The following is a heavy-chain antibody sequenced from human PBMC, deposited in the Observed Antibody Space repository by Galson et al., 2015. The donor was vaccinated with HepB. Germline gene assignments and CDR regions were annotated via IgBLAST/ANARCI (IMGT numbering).Heavy chain of an antibody. CDR3: ASHIY. CDR2: ISNDGSNR. V-gene: IGHV3-30*04. J-gene: IGHJ4*02. Sequence: SLKLSCAASGFTFSGYAMHWVRQAPGKGLEWVAVISNDGSNRYYADSVKGRFTISRDNSKNTLYMQMNSLRAEDTAVYYCASHIYWGQGTLVIVSS. CDR1: GFTFSGYA.